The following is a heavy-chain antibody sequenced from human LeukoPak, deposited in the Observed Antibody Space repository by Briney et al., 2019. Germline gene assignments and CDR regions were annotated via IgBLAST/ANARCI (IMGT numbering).Heavy chain of an antibody. Sequence: SETLSLTCAVYGGSFSGYYWSWIRQPPGKGLEWIGEINHSGSTNYNPSLKSRVTISVDTSKNQFSLKLSSVTAADTAVYYCARGSDYGDHFDYWGQGTLVTVSS. CDR1: GGSFSGYY. D-gene: IGHD4-17*01. J-gene: IGHJ4*02. CDR2: INHSGST. V-gene: IGHV4-34*01. CDR3: ARGSDYGDHFDY.